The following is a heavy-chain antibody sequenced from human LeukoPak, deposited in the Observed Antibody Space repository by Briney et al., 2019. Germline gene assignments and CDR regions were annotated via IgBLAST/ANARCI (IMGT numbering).Heavy chain of an antibody. D-gene: IGHD3-3*01. V-gene: IGHV1-46*01. CDR3: ARPDSFPGVAIPAY. CDR2: INAITGST. J-gene: IGHJ4*02. Sequence: ASVKISCKASGYTFISYYIHWVRQAPGQELEWMGIINAITGSTSYAQQFQGRVAMTRDKSTITVYMELSSLRFEDTAVYYCARPDSFPGVAIPAYWGQGTLVTVSS. CDR1: GYTFISYY.